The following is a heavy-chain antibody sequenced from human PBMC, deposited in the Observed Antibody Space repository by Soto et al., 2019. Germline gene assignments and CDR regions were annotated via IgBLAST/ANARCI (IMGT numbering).Heavy chain of an antibody. V-gene: IGHV4-31*03. Sequence: SETLSLTCTVSGGSISSGGYYWSWIRQHPGKGLEWIGYIYYSGSTYYNPSLKSRVTISVDTSKNQFSLKLSSVTAADTAVYYCARAHDSSGFNWFDPWGQGTLVTVSS. D-gene: IGHD3-22*01. CDR3: ARAHDSSGFNWFDP. CDR2: IYYSGST. CDR1: GGSISSGGYY. J-gene: IGHJ5*02.